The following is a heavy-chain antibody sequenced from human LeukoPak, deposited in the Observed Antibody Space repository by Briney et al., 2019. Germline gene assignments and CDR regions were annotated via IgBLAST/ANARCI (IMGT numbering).Heavy chain of an antibody. Sequence: ASVKVSCQASGYTFTDYYMHWVRQAPGQGLDWMGWIHPNSGGTDDAQKVQGRVTMSRETSIDTAYMELSRLTSDDTAVYYCARDRITDCSTTSCTIANWFDPWGQGTLVTVSS. CDR1: GYTFTDYY. D-gene: IGHD2-2*01. CDR3: ARDRITDCSTTSCTIANWFDP. V-gene: IGHV1-2*02. J-gene: IGHJ5*02. CDR2: IHPNSGGT.